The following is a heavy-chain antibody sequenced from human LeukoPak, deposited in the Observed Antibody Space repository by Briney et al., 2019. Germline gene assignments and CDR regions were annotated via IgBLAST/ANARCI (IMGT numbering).Heavy chain of an antibody. CDR1: GFTFTTYA. J-gene: IGHJ4*02. CDR3: ARVGGSYFDY. CDR2: ISYDGSNK. Sequence: GGSLRLSCVASGFTFTTYAMIWVRQAPGKGLEWVAVISYDGSNKYYADSVKGRFTISRGNSKNTLYLQMNSLRAEDTAVYYCARVGGSYFDYWGQGTLVTVSS. D-gene: IGHD3-16*01. V-gene: IGHV3-30-3*01.